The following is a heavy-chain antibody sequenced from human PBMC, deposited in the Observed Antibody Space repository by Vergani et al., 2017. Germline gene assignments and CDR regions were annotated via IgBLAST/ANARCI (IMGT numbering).Heavy chain of an antibody. CDR3: ASARPSGGWFDP. Sequence: QVQLVQSGAEVKKPGSSVKVSCKASGGTFSSYPISWVRQAPGQGLEWMGRSIPILGIANYAQKFQGRVTITADKSTSTAYMELSSLRSEDTAVYYCASARPSGGWFDPWGQGTLVTVSS. J-gene: IGHJ5*02. V-gene: IGHV1-69*02. CDR2: SIPILGIA. CDR1: GGTFSSYP. D-gene: IGHD1-26*01.